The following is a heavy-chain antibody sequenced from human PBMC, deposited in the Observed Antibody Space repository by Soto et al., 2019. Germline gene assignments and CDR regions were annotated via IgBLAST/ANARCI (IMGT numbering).Heavy chain of an antibody. CDR2: IYYSGST. CDR3: ARDKLVTTDYYYYYGMDV. CDR1: GGSISSGGYY. J-gene: IGHJ6*02. D-gene: IGHD4-17*01. V-gene: IGHV4-31*02. Sequence: SETLSLTCTVSGGSISSGGYYWSWIRQHPGKGLEWIGYIYYSGSTYYNPSLKSRVTISVDTSKNQFSLKLSSVTAAGTAVYYCARDKLVTTDYYYYYGMDVWGQGTTVTVSS.